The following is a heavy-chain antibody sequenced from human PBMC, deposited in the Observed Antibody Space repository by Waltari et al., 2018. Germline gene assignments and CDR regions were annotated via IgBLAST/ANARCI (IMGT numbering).Heavy chain of an antibody. D-gene: IGHD2-15*01. CDR3: VRLEDCTGPGGHCYSGDPFALDV. J-gene: IGHJ6*02. CDR2: INHAGYT. CDR1: GGSFRGYY. Sequence: QVQLQQWGAGLLQSSETLSLTCAVYGGSFRGYYWGWVRQPPGKGLEWFGEINHAGYTNHNPSLRSRVTMSADTSKSQFSLKLNSVTAADTAVYYCVRLEDCTGPGGHCYSGDPFALDVWGQGTTVTVSS. V-gene: IGHV4-34*02.